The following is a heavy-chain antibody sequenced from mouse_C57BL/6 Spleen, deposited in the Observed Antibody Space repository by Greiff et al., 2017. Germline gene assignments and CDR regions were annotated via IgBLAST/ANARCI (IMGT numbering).Heavy chain of an antibody. Sequence: EVMLVESEGGLVQPGSSMKLSCTASGFTFSDYYMAWVRQVPEKGLEWVANINYDGSSTYYLDSLKSRFIISRDNAKNILYLQMSSLKSEDTATYYCARDRGIYDGYHTYAMDYGGQGTSVTVSS. V-gene: IGHV5-16*01. CDR1: GFTFSDYY. CDR2: INYDGSST. D-gene: IGHD2-3*01. CDR3: ARDRGIYDGYHTYAMDY. J-gene: IGHJ4*01.